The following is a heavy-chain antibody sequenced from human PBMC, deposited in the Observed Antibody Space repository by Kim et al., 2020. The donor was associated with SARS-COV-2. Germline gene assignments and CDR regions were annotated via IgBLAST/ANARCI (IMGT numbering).Heavy chain of an antibody. CDR3: ARGADYYGSSGYSWFDP. D-gene: IGHD3-22*01. Sequence: VKGRFTISRDNAKNTLYLQMNSLRAEDTAVYYCARGADYYGSSGYSWFDPWGQGTLVTVSS. V-gene: IGHV3-74*01. J-gene: IGHJ5*02.